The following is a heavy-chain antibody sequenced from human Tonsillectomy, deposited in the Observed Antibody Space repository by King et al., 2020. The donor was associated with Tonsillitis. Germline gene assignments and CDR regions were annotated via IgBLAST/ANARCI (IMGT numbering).Heavy chain of an antibody. V-gene: IGHV3-23*04. J-gene: IGHJ4*02. CDR2: ISGSGGKT. CDR1: GFTFSSYA. D-gene: IGHD3-22*01. Sequence: VQLVESGGGLVQPGGSLRLSCAASGFTFSSYAMSWVRQAPGKGLEWVSAISGSGGKTYYADSVKGRFIISRDNSKNTLYLQMNSLRAEDTAVYYCAKDGGYYDSSGYYYDWGPGTLVTVSS. CDR3: AKDGGYYDSSGYYYD.